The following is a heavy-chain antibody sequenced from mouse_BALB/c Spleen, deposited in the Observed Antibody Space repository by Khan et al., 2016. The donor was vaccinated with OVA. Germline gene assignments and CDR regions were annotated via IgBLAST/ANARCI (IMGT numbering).Heavy chain of an antibody. J-gene: IGHJ1*01. D-gene: IGHD2-1*01. CDR1: GFTFSSYT. CDR3: TRDGNYAHWYFDV. V-gene: IGHV5-6-4*01. CDR2: ISSGGSYT. Sequence: EVELVESGGDLVKPGGSLKLSCAASGFTFSSYTMSWVRQTPEKRLEWVATISSGGSYTYSPGSVRGRFTISRDNATNTLYLQMSSLKSEDTAMYYCTRDGNYAHWYFDVWGAGTTVTVS.